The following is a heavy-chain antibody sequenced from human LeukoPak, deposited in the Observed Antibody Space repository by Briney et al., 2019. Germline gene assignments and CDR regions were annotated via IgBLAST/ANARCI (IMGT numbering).Heavy chain of an antibody. V-gene: IGHV3-53*04. Sequence: SGGSLRLSCVASGFTVSSHYMSWVRQAPGKGLEWVSIIYSGGSTYYADSVKGRFTISRHNSKNTLYLQMNSLRAEDTAVYYCARGSSGWWYYYDSSGYDYWGQGTLVSVSS. CDR3: ARGSSGWWYYYDSSGYDY. CDR1: GFTVSSHY. CDR2: IYSGGST. D-gene: IGHD3-22*01. J-gene: IGHJ4*02.